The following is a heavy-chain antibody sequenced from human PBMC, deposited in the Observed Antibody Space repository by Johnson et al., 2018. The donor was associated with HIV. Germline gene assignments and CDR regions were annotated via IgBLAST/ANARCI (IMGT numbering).Heavy chain of an antibody. J-gene: IGHJ3*02. CDR1: GFTFDDYG. D-gene: IGHD3-3*01. V-gene: IGHV3-20*04. CDR2: INWNGCST. CDR3: ARVSTGFTIFGVVILPTGTFDI. Sequence: VQLVESGGGVVRPGGSLRLSCAASGFTFDDYGMNWVRQAPGKGLEWVSGINWNGCSTDYADSVKGRFTISRDNAKNSLYLQMNSLRAEDTALYYCARVSTGFTIFGVVILPTGTFDIWGQWTMVTVSS.